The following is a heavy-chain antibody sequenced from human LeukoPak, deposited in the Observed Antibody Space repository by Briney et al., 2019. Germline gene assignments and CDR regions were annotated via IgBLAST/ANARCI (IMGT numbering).Heavy chain of an antibody. CDR2: ISGSGRST. CDR3: AKARYGDSGWYFAL. CDR1: GFTFSSYA. V-gene: IGHV3-23*01. D-gene: IGHD4-17*01. J-gene: IGHJ2*01. Sequence: PGGSLRLSCAASGFTFSSYAMSWVRQAPGKGLAWVSGISGSGRSTYYADTVKGRFTISRDNSKNTLYLQMNSLRAEDTAVYYCAKARYGDSGWYFALWGRGTLVTVSS.